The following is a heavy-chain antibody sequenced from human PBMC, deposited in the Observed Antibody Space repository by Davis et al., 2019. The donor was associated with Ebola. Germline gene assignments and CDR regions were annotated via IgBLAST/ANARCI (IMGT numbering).Heavy chain of an antibody. CDR3: ARARYSSGWYFFDY. D-gene: IGHD6-19*01. CDR1: GFTFRSHW. CDR2: VNGDGSRT. Sequence: GESLKISCAASGFTFRSHWMHWVRQVPGKGLVWVSRVNGDGSRTTYADSVKGRFTISRDNSKNTLYLQMNSPRAEDTAVYYCARARYSSGWYFFDYWGQGTLVTVSS. J-gene: IGHJ4*02. V-gene: IGHV3-74*01.